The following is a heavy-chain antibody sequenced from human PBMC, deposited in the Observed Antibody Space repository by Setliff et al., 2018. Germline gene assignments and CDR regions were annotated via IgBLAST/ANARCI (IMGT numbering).Heavy chain of an antibody. V-gene: IGHV4-59*12. CDR3: ASRNSDGGPEYSQH. CDR1: DGSLSTYY. Sequence: SETLSLTCTVSDGSLSTYYWSWIRQPPGKGLEWIGYVYYSGTANYSPSLRSRLTISVDASKNQISLKLMSVTAADTAVYYCASRNSDGGPEYSQHWGQGALVTVSS. J-gene: IGHJ1*01. D-gene: IGHD1-26*01. CDR2: VYYSGTA.